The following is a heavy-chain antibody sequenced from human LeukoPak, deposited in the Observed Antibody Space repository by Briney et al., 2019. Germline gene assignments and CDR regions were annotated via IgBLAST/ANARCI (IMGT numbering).Heavy chain of an antibody. Sequence: RGSLRLSCAASGFTFSSYGMHWVRQAPGKGLEWVAVISYDGSNKYYADSVKGRFTISRDNSKNTLYLQMNSLRAEDTAVYYCAKDRSGFNDYWGQGTLVTVSS. D-gene: IGHD3-3*01. J-gene: IGHJ4*02. V-gene: IGHV3-30*18. CDR2: ISYDGSNK. CDR3: AKDRSGFNDY. CDR1: GFTFSSYG.